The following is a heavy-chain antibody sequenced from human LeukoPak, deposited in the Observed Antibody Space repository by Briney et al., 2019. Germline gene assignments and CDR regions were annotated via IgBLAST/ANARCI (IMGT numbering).Heavy chain of an antibody. V-gene: IGHV1-2*02. CDR3: ARGPEDLAVVVTATEYFLH. D-gene: IGHD2-21*02. J-gene: IGHJ1*01. CDR2: INPNSGGT. CDR1: GHTFSDYY. Sequence: ASVKVSCKTSGHTFSDYYMYWVRQAPGQGPEWMGWINPNSGGTNYAQRLQGRVTMTRDTSINTAYMELRNLRSDDTAVYYCARGPEDLAVVVTATEYFLHWGQGTLVTVSS.